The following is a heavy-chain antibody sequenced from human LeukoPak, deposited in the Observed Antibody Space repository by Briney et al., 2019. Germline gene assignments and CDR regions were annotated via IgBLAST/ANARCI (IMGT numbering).Heavy chain of an antibody. D-gene: IGHD6-13*01. V-gene: IGHV3-74*01. CDR3: ASLRYSSSWYSSGFDY. CDR2: INEDGSST. J-gene: IGHJ4*02. CDR1: GFTFSSYW. Sequence: GGSLRLSCATSGFTFSSYWMHWVRQVPGKGLVWVSRINEDGSSTSYADSVKGRFTISRDNAKNTLYLQMNSLRAEDTAVYYCASLRYSSSWYSSGFDYWGQGTLVTVSS.